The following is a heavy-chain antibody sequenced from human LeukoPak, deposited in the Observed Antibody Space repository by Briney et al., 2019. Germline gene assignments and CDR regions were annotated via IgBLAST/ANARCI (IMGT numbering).Heavy chain of an antibody. CDR3: ARGKRFDY. V-gene: IGHV4-34*01. CDR2: IYHSGST. J-gene: IGHJ4*02. CDR1: GGSFSGYY. Sequence: SETLSLTCAVYGGSFSGYYWSWIRQPPGKGLEWIGEIYHSGSTNYNPSLKSRVTISVDTSKNQFSLKLSSVTAADTAVYYCARGKRFDYWGQGTLVTVSS. D-gene: IGHD5-24*01.